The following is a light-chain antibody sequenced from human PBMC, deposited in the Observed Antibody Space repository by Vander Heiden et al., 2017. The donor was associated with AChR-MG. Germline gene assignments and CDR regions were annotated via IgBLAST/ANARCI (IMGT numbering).Light chain of an antibody. V-gene: IGLV3-1*01. CDR1: QLGDKY. Sequence: SYVLTQPPSVSVSAGQPASITCPADQLGDKYACWYQQKPGRSPVLVIYQDSKRPSGIPERFSGSNSGNTATLTISGTQAMDEADYYCQAWDSSTYVVFGGGTKLTVL. CDR3: QAWDSSTYVV. CDR2: QDS. J-gene: IGLJ2*01.